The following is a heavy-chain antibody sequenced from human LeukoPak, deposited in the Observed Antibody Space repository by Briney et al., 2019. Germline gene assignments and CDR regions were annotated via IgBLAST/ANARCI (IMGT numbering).Heavy chain of an antibody. V-gene: IGHV4-61*02. CDR3: ARSSGAFDI. Sequence: SETLSLTCTVPGGSISSGSYYWSWIRQPAGKGLEWIGRIYTSGSTNYNPSLKSRVTISVDTSKNQFSLKRSSVTAADTAVYYCARSSGAFDIWGQGTMVTVSS. D-gene: IGHD6-6*01. CDR1: GGSISSGSYY. J-gene: IGHJ3*02. CDR2: IYTSGST.